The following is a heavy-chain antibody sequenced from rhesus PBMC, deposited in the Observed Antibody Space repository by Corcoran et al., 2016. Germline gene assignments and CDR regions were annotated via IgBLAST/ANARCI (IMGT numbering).Heavy chain of an antibody. D-gene: IGHD4-23*01. V-gene: IGHV4-106*01. CDR3: ARDGSMNTVTTPYDY. Sequence: QVQLQESGPGLVKPSETLSLTCAVSGGSISDDYYWSWIRQPPGKGLEWIGYIYGSGWGTNYNPSLKNRVTISIDTSKHQFSLKLSSVTAADTAVYYCARDGSMNTVTTPYDYWGQGVLVTVSS. CDR2: IYGSGWGT. CDR1: GGSISDDYY. J-gene: IGHJ4*01.